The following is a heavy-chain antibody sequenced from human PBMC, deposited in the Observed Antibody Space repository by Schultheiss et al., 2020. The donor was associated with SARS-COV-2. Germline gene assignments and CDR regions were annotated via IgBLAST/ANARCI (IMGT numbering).Heavy chain of an antibody. Sequence: GESLKISCKGSGYSFTSYWIGWVRQMPGKGLEWMGTIYPVDSDTRYSPSFQGQVTISADKSIGTAYLQWNSLKASDTAMYYCARHDYDIFTGSPFDPWGQGTLVTVSS. CDR2: IYPVDSDT. V-gene: IGHV5-51*01. D-gene: IGHD3-9*01. CDR1: GYSFTSYW. J-gene: IGHJ5*02. CDR3: ARHDYDIFTGSPFDP.